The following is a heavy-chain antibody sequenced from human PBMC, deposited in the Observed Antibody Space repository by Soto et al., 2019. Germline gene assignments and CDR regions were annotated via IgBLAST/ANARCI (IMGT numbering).Heavy chain of an antibody. Sequence: EVQLVESGGGLVQPGRSLRLSCAASGFTFDDYAMHWVRQGPGKGLEWVSSISWNSGNLGYADSVKGRFTISRDNAKNSLYLQMNSLRGEDPALYYCAKGASTTVFAFNDYWGQGTLVTVSS. CDR1: GFTFDDYA. V-gene: IGHV3-9*01. D-gene: IGHD4-17*01. J-gene: IGHJ4*02. CDR3: AKGASTTVFAFNDY. CDR2: ISWNSGNL.